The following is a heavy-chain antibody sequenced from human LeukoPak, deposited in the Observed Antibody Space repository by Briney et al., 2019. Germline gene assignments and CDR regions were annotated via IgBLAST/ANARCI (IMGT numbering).Heavy chain of an antibody. CDR1: GFTVSSNY. CDR2: MYSGGGA. CDR3: ARTAGDDAFDI. V-gene: IGHV3-53*01. D-gene: IGHD3-10*01. J-gene: IGHJ3*02. Sequence: PGGSLRLSCAASGFTVSSNYMSWVRQAPGKGLEWVSVMYSGGGAYYADSVKGRFTISRDNSRNTLYLQMNNLRAEDTAVYYCARTAGDDAFDIWGQGTMVTVSS.